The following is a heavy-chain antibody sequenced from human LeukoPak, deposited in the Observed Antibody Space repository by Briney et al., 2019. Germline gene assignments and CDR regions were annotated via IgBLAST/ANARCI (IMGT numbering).Heavy chain of an antibody. CDR3: AREHITMVRGVITYFDY. Sequence: PGGSLRLSCAASGFTFSSYSMNWVRQAPGKGLEWVSYISSSSSTIYYADSVKGRFTISRDNAKNSLYLQMNGLRAEDTAVYYCAREHITMVRGVITYFDYWGQGTLVTVSS. CDR1: GFTFSSYS. J-gene: IGHJ4*02. D-gene: IGHD3-10*01. V-gene: IGHV3-48*04. CDR2: ISSSSSTI.